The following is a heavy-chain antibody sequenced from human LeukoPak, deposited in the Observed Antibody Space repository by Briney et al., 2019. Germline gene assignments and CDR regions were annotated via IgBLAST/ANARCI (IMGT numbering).Heavy chain of an antibody. CDR1: GGTFSTYG. V-gene: IGHV1-69*13. CDR2: IIPMFGTA. CDR3: VRDMGGHDFYFNY. D-gene: IGHD5-12*01. Sequence: ASVKVSCKASGGTFSTYGINWVRQAPGQGLEWMGGIIPMFGTANYAQKLQGRVTITADESTSTAYMELSSLRSEDTAVFYCVRDMGGHDFYFNYWGQGTLVTVSA. J-gene: IGHJ4*02.